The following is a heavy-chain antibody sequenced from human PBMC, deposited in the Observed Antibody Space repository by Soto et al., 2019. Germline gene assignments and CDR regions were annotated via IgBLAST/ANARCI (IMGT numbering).Heavy chain of an antibody. V-gene: IGHV3-30*18. Sequence: GGSLRLSCAASGFTFSSYGMHWVRQAPGKGLEWVAVISYDGSNKYYADSVKGRFTISRDNSKNTLYLQMNSLRAEDTAVYYCAKDDIAVAGSPLDYWGQGTLVTVSS. CDR2: ISYDGSNK. CDR3: AKDDIAVAGSPLDY. CDR1: GFTFSSYG. J-gene: IGHJ4*02. D-gene: IGHD6-19*01.